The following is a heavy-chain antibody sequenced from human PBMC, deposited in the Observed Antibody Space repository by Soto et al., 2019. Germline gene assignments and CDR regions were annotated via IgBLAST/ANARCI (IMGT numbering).Heavy chain of an antibody. V-gene: IGHV3-73*01. CDR1: GFTFSGSA. J-gene: IGHJ6*03. D-gene: IGHD6-6*01. CDR2: IRSKANSYAT. CDR3: TRLTLDPNKSSIAAHGSLYYYYYMDV. Sequence: GGSLRLSCAASGFTFSGSAMHWVRQASGKGLEWVGRIRSKANSYATAYAASVKGRFTISRDDSKNTAYLQMNSLKTEDTAVYYCTRLTLDPNKSSIAAHGSLYYYYYMDVWGKGTTVTVSS.